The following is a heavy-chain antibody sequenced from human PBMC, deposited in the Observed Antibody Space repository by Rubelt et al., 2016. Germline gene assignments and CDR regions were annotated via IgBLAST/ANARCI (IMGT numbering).Heavy chain of an antibody. J-gene: IGHJ4*02. D-gene: IGHD6-13*01. CDR3: AKDLRSSSWYYFDC. CDR2: ISDSGGST. CDR1: GFTFSSYA. V-gene: IGHV3-23*01. Sequence: GGSLRLSCAASGFTFSSYAMHWVRQAPGKGLEWVSAISDSGGSTYYADSVKGRFTISRDNSRNTLYLQMNSLGADDTAVYYCAKDLRSSSWYYFDCWGQGTLVTVSS.